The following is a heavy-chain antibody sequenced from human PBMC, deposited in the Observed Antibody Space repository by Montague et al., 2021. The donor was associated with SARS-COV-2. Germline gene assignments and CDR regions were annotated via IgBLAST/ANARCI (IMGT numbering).Heavy chain of an antibody. D-gene: IGHD1-7*01. Sequence: SETLSLTCNVSGDSITNTRYFWGWIRQPPGKALEWTGSIYHNGKNYYNPSLERRALLSIDTSKNQFSLRLTSVIASDTAVYYCAVELNYFFDYWGQGILVSVSS. CDR3: AVELNYFFDY. V-gene: IGHV4-39*01. CDR1: GDSITNTRYF. J-gene: IGHJ4*02. CDR2: IYHNGKN.